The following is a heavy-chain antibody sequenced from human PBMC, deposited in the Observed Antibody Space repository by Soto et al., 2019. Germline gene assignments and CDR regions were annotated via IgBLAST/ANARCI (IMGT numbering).Heavy chain of an antibody. CDR2: VNDSGST. J-gene: IGHJ6*02. CDR1: GGSFTGNY. Sequence: EPLSLTCAVYGGSFTGNYRSWIRQPPGKGLEWIGEVNDSGSTNFNPSLKSRVTISVDTSKKQFTLKLTSVTAADTAVYYCATDSATSYFGMDVWGHGTTVTVSS. D-gene: IGHD1-26*01. V-gene: IGHV4-34*01. CDR3: ATDSATSYFGMDV.